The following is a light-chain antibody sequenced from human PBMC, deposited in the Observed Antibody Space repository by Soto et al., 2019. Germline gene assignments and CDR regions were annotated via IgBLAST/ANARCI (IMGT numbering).Light chain of an antibody. CDR1: QTISTS. J-gene: IGKJ1*01. CDR2: RAS. CDR3: QHSSNSPPWT. V-gene: IGKV1-39*01. Sequence: DIQMTQSPSSLSASAGDRVTISCRASQTISTSLTWYQQKPGTAPRLLIYRASSVKSGVPPRFSGSGSGRDFTLTISSLRPEDIAAYFCQHSSNSPPWTFGQGTKVEVK.